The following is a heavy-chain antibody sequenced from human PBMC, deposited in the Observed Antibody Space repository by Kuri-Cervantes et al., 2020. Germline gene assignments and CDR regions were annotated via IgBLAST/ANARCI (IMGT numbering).Heavy chain of an antibody. D-gene: IGHD6-13*01. CDR3: ARDHPGYSSSWFGWFDP. J-gene: IGHJ5*02. V-gene: IGHV3-9*01. Sequence: LSLTCAASGFTFDDYAVHWVRQAPRKGLEWVSGITWNSAGIDYADSVKGRFTISRDNAKNSLYLQMNSLRAEDTALYYCARDHPGYSSSWFGWFDPWGQGTLVTVSS. CDR2: ITWNSAGI. CDR1: GFTFDDYA.